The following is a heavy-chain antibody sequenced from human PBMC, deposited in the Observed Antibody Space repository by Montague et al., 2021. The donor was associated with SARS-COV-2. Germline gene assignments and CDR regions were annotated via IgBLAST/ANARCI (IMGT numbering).Heavy chain of an antibody. CDR1: GGAISSSSYF. J-gene: IGHJ4*02. D-gene: IGHD6-13*01. V-gene: IGHV4-39*01. CDR3: ARAVIAAAGTTSFDY. Sequence: SETLSLTCNVSGGAISSSSYFWGWIRQPPGKGLEWIGSIYYSGSTYYNPSLKSRLTISVDTSKNQFSLKLTSVTAADTAVYYCARAVIAAAGTTSFDYWGQGTLVTVSS. CDR2: IYYSGST.